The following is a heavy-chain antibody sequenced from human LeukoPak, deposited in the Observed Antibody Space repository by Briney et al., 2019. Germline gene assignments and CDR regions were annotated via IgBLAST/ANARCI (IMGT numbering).Heavy chain of an antibody. J-gene: IGHJ3*02. Sequence: GGSLRLSCAAFEFTFSSYYMNWVRQAPGKGLEWISYISGSSNTMYYADSVKGRFFISRDNARNSLYLQINGLTVEDTAVYYCARDRVRGLRTGAFDIWGQGTVVTVSS. D-gene: IGHD3-10*01. CDR2: ISGSSNTM. CDR3: ARDRVRGLRTGAFDI. CDR1: EFTFSSYY. V-gene: IGHV3-48*01.